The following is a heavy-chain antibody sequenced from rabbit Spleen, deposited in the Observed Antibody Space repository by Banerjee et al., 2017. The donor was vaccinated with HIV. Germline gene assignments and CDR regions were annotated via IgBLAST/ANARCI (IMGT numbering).Heavy chain of an antibody. Sequence: QEQLEESGGDLVKPGASLTLTCTASGFSFSNNYVMCWVRQAPGKGLEWIACISAGSSDNTYYASWAKGRFTISKTSSTTVTLQMTSLTAADTAAYFCARDLVGVIGWNFYLWGQGTLVTVS. J-gene: IGHJ4*01. CDR1: GFSFSNNYV. D-gene: IGHD1-1*01. CDR2: ISAGSSDNT. V-gene: IGHV1S45*01. CDR3: ARDLVGVIGWNFYL.